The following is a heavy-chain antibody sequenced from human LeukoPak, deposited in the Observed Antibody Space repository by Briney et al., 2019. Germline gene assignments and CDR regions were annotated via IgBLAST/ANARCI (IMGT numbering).Heavy chain of an antibody. CDR3: ARSGYSSSWSFDY. V-gene: IGHV4-30-4*01. J-gene: IGHJ4*02. CDR2: IYNSGST. Sequence: PSETLSLTCTVSGGSVSSADYYWSWIRQPPGKGLEWIGYIYNSGSTFYNPSLKSRVIMSVDTSKNQFSLRLSSVTAADTAVYYCARSGYSSSWSFDYWGQGTLVTVSS. CDR1: GGSVSSADYY. D-gene: IGHD6-13*01.